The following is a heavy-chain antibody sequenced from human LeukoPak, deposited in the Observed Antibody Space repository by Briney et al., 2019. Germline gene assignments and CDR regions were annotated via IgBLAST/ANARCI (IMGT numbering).Heavy chain of an antibody. CDR3: ARAGFYTTPNYYYYYMDV. CDR1: GFTFSSYW. J-gene: IGHJ6*03. D-gene: IGHD3-16*01. Sequence: GGSLRLSCAASGFTFSSYWMSWVRQAPGKGLEWVANIKQDGSEKYYVDSVKGRFTISRDNAKSSLYLQMNSLRAEDTALYYCARAGFYTTPNYYYYYMDVWAKGTTVTVSS. CDR2: IKQDGSEK. V-gene: IGHV3-7*03.